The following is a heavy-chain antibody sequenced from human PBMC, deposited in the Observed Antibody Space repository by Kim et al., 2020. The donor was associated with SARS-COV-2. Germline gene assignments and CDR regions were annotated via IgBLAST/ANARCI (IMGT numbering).Heavy chain of an antibody. CDR3: ATHASSRRLLIDN. Sequence: SETLSLTCTVSGGSISSSSYYWAWIRQPPGKGLEWIGAIYYSGSTYFHPSLKSRVTISVDTSKNQFSLQLSSVTAADTAIYYCATHASSRRLLIDNWGRGSLVIVSS. J-gene: IGHJ4*02. CDR2: IYYSGST. CDR1: GGSISSSSYY. V-gene: IGHV4-39*01. D-gene: IGHD2-15*01.